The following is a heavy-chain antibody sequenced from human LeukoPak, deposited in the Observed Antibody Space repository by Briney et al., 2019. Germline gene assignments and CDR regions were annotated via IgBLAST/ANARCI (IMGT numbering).Heavy chain of an antibody. CDR3: AKRAAAGTRLHYFDK. CDR1: GFTFSTYA. V-gene: IGHV3-23*01. J-gene: IGHJ4*02. D-gene: IGHD6-13*01. Sequence: GGSLRLSCAASGFTFSTYAMGWVRQAPGKGLEWVSTISANGGGTYYADSVKGRFTISRDSSKNTLYLQMSSLSAEDTAIYYCAKRAAAGTRLHYFDKWGQGTLVTVSS. CDR2: ISANGGGT.